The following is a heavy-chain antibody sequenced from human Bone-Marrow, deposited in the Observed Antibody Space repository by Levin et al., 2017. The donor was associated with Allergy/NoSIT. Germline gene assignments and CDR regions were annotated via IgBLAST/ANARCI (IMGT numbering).Heavy chain of an antibody. V-gene: IGHV3-7*01. D-gene: IGHD2-2*01. CDR3: ARDVTGRSPAANYYYGMDV. Sequence: GGSLRLSCVASGFAFDDYWMSWVRQAPGKGLEWVANIRQDGREKQYVDSVKGRLTISRDNAKNSLYLQMNSLVVEDTAVYYCARDVTGRSPAANYYYGMDVWGQGTTVTVSS. J-gene: IGHJ6*02. CDR1: GFAFDDYW. CDR2: IRQDGREK.